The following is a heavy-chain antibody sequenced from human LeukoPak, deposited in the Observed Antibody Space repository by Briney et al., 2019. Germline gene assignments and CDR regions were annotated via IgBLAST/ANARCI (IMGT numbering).Heavy chain of an antibody. V-gene: IGHV1-18*01. J-gene: IGHJ5*02. D-gene: IGHD5-12*01. CDR3: ARDVSRENNGYDLLWYDNWFDP. CDR1: GYTFTSYG. CDR2: ISAYNGDT. Sequence: GASVKVSCKASGYTFTSYGISWVRQAPGQGLEWMGWISAYNGDTKYAQNLQGRVTMTTDTSTSAVHMELRSLRSGDTAVYYCARDVSRENNGYDLLWYDNWFDPWGQGTLVTVSS.